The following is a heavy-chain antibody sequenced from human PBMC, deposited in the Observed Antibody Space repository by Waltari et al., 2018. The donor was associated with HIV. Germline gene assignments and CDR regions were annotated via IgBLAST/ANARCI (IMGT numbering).Heavy chain of an antibody. CDR3: AKASGIVNGANSRYWYFDL. CDR1: GFTVSSNY. V-gene: IGHV3-53*01. J-gene: IGHJ2*01. Sequence: EVQLVESGGGLIQPGGSLRLSCAASGFTVSSNYINWVRQAPGKGLEWVSASYSGGSTYYADSVKDRFTISRDNSRNTLYLQMNSLRAEDTAVYYCAKASGIVNGANSRYWYFDLWGRGTLVTVSS. CDR2: SYSGGST. D-gene: IGHD4-17*01.